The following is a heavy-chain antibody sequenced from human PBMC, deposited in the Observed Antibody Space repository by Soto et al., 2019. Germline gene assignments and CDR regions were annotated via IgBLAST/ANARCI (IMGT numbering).Heavy chain of an antibody. CDR3: ATDWYYCINE. Sequence: EVPVVQSGGGLIEPGGSLRLSCAASGLPFTTTWMNWVRQAPGRGLEWVGHVKSKKDGGTTDFAAHVKGRFTITRDDSRNTVYLQMNSLQIEDTAVYYCATDWYYCINEWGPGTLVTVSS. CDR2: VKSKKDGGTT. V-gene: IGHV3-15*07. CDR1: GLPFTTTW. D-gene: IGHD2-8*01. J-gene: IGHJ4*02.